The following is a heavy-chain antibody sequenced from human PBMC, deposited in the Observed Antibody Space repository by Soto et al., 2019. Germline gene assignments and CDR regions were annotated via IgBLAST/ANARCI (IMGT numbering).Heavy chain of an antibody. CDR3: TKASSDRHHMDV. CDR2: ITETGGDT. Sequence: GGSLRLSCAASGFTFSNFVMRWVRQTPGKGLEWVSTITETGGDTYYTDSVKGRFTVSRDNSKNTLYLQMTSLRAEDTALYYCTKASSDRHHMDVWGQGTTVSLSS. J-gene: IGHJ6*02. V-gene: IGHV3-23*01. CDR1: GFTFSNFV.